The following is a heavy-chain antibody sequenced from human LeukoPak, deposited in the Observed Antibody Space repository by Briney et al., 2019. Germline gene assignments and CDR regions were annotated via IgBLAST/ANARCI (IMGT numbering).Heavy chain of an antibody. Sequence: ASVKVSCKASGYTFTGYYMHWVRQAPGQGLGWMGWINPNSGGTNYVQKFQGRVTMTRDTSISTAYMELSRLRSDDTAVYYCARDRLYYYDSSGYDYGMDVWGQGTTVTVSS. D-gene: IGHD3-22*01. J-gene: IGHJ6*02. CDR2: INPNSGGT. V-gene: IGHV1-2*02. CDR3: ARDRLYYYDSSGYDYGMDV. CDR1: GYTFTGYY.